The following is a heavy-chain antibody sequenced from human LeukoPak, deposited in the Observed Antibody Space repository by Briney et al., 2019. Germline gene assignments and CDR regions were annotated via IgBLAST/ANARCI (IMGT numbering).Heavy chain of an antibody. V-gene: IGHV1-8*01. CDR3: ARVRMVGATFYYYYYGMDV. D-gene: IGHD1-26*01. Sequence: ASVKVSCKASGYTFTSYDINWVRQATGQGLEWMGWMNPNSGNTGYAQKFQGRVTMTRNTSISTAYMELSSLRSEDTAVYYCARVRMVGATFYYYYYGMDVWGQGTTATVSS. CDR1: GYTFTSYD. J-gene: IGHJ6*02. CDR2: MNPNSGNT.